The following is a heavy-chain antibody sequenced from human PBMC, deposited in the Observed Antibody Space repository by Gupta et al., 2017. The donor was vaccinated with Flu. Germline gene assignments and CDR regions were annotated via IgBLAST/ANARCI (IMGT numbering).Heavy chain of an antibody. D-gene: IGHD6-6*01. Sequence: QVQLQESGPGLVKPSETLSLTCAVSGYSISSGYYWGWIRQPPGKGLEWIGSIYHSGSTYYNPSLKSRVTISVDTSKNQFARKLSSVTAAETAVYDCARSPRVAARPREVNWFDPWGQGTLVTVSS. V-gene: IGHV4-38-2*01. J-gene: IGHJ5*02. CDR3: ARSPRVAARPREVNWFDP. CDR2: IYHSGST. CDR1: GYSISSGYY.